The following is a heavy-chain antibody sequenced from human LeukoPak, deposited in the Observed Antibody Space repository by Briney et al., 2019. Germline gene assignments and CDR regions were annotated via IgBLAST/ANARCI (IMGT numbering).Heavy chain of an antibody. J-gene: IGHJ4*02. CDR3: ARWGQTSGYYYVDN. CDR2: INQDGSVK. Sequence: GSLRLSCAASGFTFSSYGMHWVRQAPGKGLEWVASINQDGSVKYYVDSVKGRFTISRDNARNSLSLQMNSLGVEDTAVYFCARWGQTSGYYYVDNWGQGTLVTVSS. CDR1: GFTFSSYG. D-gene: IGHD5-12*01. V-gene: IGHV3-7*01.